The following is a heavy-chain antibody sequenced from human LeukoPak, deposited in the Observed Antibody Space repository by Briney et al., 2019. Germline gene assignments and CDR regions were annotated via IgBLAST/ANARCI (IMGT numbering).Heavy chain of an antibody. CDR2: INPSGGST. J-gene: IGHJ4*02. CDR3: ARGLLRGAFDY. V-gene: IGHV1-46*01. D-gene: IGHD3-3*01. Sequence: GASVKVSCKASGYTSTSYYMHWVRQAPGQGLEWMGIINPSGGSTSYAQKFQGRVTMTRDMSTSTVYMELGSLRSEDTAVYYCARGLLRGAFDYWGQGTLVTVSS. CDR1: GYTSTSYY.